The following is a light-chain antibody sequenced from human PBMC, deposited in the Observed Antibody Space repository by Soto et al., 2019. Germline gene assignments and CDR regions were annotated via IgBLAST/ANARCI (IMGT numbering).Light chain of an antibody. CDR3: QQYNSYLS. V-gene: IGKV1-5*01. Sequence: IEMTQSPSTLSSSLGARGTLTCRASQRVYNWLAWYQQKPGKAPKLLISSVSTLESGVPSRFSGSGSGTEFTLAISSLQPEDLGTYYCQQYNSYLSFGPGTKVEI. CDR2: SVS. CDR1: QRVYNW. J-gene: IGKJ3*01.